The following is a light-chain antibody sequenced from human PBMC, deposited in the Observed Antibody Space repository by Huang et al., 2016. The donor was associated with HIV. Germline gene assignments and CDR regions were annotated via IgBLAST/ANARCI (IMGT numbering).Light chain of an antibody. CDR1: QKITSH. Sequence: DIHMTQSPSSLSATVGDRATITCRTSQKITSHLHWYQQKPGNAPKLLIYATSTLQRGFPSRFSGSGSGTEFTLTISSLQPEDVATYYCQQSYDTPVTFGGGTKVDIK. V-gene: IGKV1-39*01. CDR2: ATS. CDR3: QQSYDTPVT. J-gene: IGKJ4*01.